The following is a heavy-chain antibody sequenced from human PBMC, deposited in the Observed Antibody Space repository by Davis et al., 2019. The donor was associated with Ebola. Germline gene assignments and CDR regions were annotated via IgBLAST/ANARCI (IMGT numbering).Heavy chain of an antibody. V-gene: IGHV3-7*01. CDR1: GFTFSSYS. CDR2: IKQDGSLK. CDR3: ARLGYHTLTGYNGMDV. Sequence: GESLKISCAASGFTFSSYSMNWVRQAPGKGLEWVANIKQDGSLKHYVDSLKGRFTISRDNAKNSLYLQMNSLRAEDTAVYYCARLGYHTLTGYNGMDVWGQGTTVTISS. D-gene: IGHD3-9*01. J-gene: IGHJ6*02.